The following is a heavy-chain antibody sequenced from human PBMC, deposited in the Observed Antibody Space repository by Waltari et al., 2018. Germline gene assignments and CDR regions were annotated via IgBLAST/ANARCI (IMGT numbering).Heavy chain of an antibody. CDR2: IYTSGST. CDR1: GGSISSGSYY. J-gene: IGHJ6*03. Sequence: QVQLQESGPGLVKPSQTLSLTCTVSGGSISSGSYYWSWIRQPAGKGLEWIGYIYTSGSTNYNPSLKSRVTISVDTSKNQFSLKLSSVTAADTAVYYCARGRVPYTVTEDYYYYYYMDVWGKGTTVTVSS. D-gene: IGHD4-4*01. CDR3: ARGRVPYTVTEDYYYYYYMDV. V-gene: IGHV4-61*09.